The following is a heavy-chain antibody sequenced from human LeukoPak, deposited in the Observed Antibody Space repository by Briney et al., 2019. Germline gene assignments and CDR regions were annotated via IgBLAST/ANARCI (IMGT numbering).Heavy chain of an antibody. V-gene: IGHV4-30-2*01. D-gene: IGHD6-13*01. J-gene: IGHJ5*02. CDR3: ARARVSGSSWSVMPLPQWFDP. CDR1: GDSLSSGGYC. CDR2: IYHIGST. Sequence: PSQTLSLTCAVSGDSLSSGGYCWSWIQQPPGKGLEWIGYIYHIGSTYYNPSLKSRVTMSVGRSKNQFSLKLSSVTAADTAVYYCARARVSGSSWSVMPLPQWFDPWGQGTLVTFSS.